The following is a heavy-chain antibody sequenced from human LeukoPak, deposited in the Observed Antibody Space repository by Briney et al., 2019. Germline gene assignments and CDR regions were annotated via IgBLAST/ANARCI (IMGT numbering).Heavy chain of an antibody. CDR2: IYYSGST. D-gene: IGHD3-16*01. Sequence: SETLSLTCTVSGDSISSNSYYWGWIRQPPGKGLEWIGMIYYSGSTYYNPSLKSRVTISVDTSKNQFSLKLSSVTAADTAIYYCASHQYAYIHIFHYWSQGTLVTVSS. J-gene: IGHJ4*02. CDR1: GDSISSNSYY. V-gene: IGHV4-39*01. CDR3: ASHQYAYIHIFHY.